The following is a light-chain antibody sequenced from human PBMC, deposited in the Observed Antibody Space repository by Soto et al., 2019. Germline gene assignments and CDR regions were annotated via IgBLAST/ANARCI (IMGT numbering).Light chain of an antibody. J-gene: IGKJ1*01. V-gene: IGKV3-20*01. CDR3: HQYRSLWT. CDR2: GAS. CDR1: QIFNSKY. Sequence: EIVLTQSPGTLSLSPEERATLSCRASQIFNSKYLAWYQQKPGQAPRLLIYGASSRASGIPDRFSGSASGTDFTLTINRLEPDDSAVYYCHQYRSLWTFGQGTRVEIK.